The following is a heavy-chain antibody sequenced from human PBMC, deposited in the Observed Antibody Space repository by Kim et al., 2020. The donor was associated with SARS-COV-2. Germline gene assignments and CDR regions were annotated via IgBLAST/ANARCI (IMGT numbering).Heavy chain of an antibody. D-gene: IGHD6-13*01. CDR1: GFTFSSYG. CDR2: IWYDGSNK. V-gene: IGHV3-33*06. J-gene: IGHJ6*02. CDR3: AKENIAAAGIRAGEGIRAYYYYYGMDV. Sequence: GGSLRLSCAASGFTFSSYGMHWVRQAPGKGLEWVAVIWYDGSNKYYADSVKGRFTISRDNSKNTLYLQMNSLRAEDTAVYYCAKENIAAAGIRAGEGIRAYYYYYGMDVWGQGTTVTVSS.